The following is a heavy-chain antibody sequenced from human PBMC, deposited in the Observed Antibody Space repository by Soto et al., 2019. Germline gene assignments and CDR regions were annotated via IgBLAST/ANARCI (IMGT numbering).Heavy chain of an antibody. CDR3: AKEGVYSGYDYWGVFDY. D-gene: IGHD5-12*01. V-gene: IGHV3-23*01. J-gene: IGHJ4*02. CDR1: GFTFSSYA. Sequence: EVQLLESGGGLVQPGGSLRLSCAASGFTFSSYAMSWVRQAPGKGLEWVSAISGSGGSTYYADSAKGRFTISRDNSKNTLYLQMNSLRAEDTAVYYCAKEGVYSGYDYWGVFDYWGQGTLVTVSS. CDR2: ISGSGGST.